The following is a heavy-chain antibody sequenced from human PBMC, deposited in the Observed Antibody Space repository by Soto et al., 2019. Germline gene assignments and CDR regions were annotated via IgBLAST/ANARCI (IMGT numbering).Heavy chain of an antibody. D-gene: IGHD2-2*01. V-gene: IGHV4-34*01. Sequence: SETLSLTCAVYGGSFSGYYWSWIRQPPGKGLEWIGEINHSGSTNYNPSLKSRVTISVDTSKNQFSLKLSSVTAADTAVYYCARARAPLGYCSSTSCYEGRGRYYFDYWGQGTLVTVSS. J-gene: IGHJ4*02. CDR1: GGSFSGYY. CDR3: ARARAPLGYCSSTSCYEGRGRYYFDY. CDR2: INHSGST.